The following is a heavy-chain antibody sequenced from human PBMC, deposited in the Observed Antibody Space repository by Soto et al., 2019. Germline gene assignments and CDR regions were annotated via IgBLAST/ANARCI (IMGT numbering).Heavy chain of an antibody. CDR1: GFTFSSYA. D-gene: IGHD2-15*01. CDR2: ISYDGSNK. Sequence: GGSLSLSCAASGFTFSSYAMHWVRQAPGKGLEWVAVISYDGSNKYYADSVKGRFTISRDNSKNTLYLQMNSLRAEDTAVYYCARDTTPHCSGGSCYSSWGQGTLVSVSS. J-gene: IGHJ4*02. V-gene: IGHV3-30-3*01. CDR3: ARDTTPHCSGGSCYSS.